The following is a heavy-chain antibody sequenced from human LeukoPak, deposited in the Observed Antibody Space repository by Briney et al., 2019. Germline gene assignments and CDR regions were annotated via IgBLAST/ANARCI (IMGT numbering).Heavy chain of an antibody. CDR1: GYTFTSYD. J-gene: IGHJ4*02. D-gene: IGHD5-24*01. CDR3: ARGLRWLQSPYYFDY. CDR2: TNPNSGNT. Sequence: ASVKVSCKASGYTFTSYDVNWVRQATGQGLEWMGWTNPNSGNTGYAQKFQGRVTITRNTSISTAYMELSSLRSEDTAVYYCARGLRWLQSPYYFDYWGQGTLVTVSS. V-gene: IGHV1-8*03.